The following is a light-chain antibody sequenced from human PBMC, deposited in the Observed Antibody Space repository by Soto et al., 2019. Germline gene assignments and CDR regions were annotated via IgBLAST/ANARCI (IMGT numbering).Light chain of an antibody. CDR1: QSVSSY. J-gene: IGKJ4*01. CDR2: DAS. V-gene: IGKV3-11*01. Sequence: EIVLTQSPATLSLSPGERATLSCRASQSVSSYLAWYQQKPGQAPRLLIYDASSRATGIPARFSGSGSGTDFTLTISSLEPEDFAVYYCQQRSNWPLTFAGGTKVEIK. CDR3: QQRSNWPLT.